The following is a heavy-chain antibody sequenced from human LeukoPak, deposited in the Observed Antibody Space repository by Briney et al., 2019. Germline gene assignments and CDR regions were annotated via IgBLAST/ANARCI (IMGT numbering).Heavy chain of an antibody. V-gene: IGHV4-59*01. D-gene: IGHD3-22*01. CDR1: GASIRSYY. J-gene: IGHJ4*02. CDR2: INYGGST. Sequence: PSETLSLTCTVSGASIRSYYWNWLRQPPGKGLEWIGYINYGGSTNSNPSLKSRATISMDTSKYHSSLKLSSVTAADTAVYFCARDTRSYDSSGYYFFDFWGQGTLVTVSS. CDR3: ARDTRSYDSSGYYFFDF.